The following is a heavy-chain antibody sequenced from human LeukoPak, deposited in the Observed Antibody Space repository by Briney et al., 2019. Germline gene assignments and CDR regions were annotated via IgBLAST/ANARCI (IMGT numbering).Heavy chain of an antibody. CDR3: ARDFRSSGDDLDY. J-gene: IGHJ4*02. D-gene: IGHD3-22*01. V-gene: IGHV3-48*01. CDR1: GFTFRIYR. CDR2: ISSSSTI. Sequence: PGGSLRLSCAASGFTFRIYRMNWVRQAPGKGLEWVSYISSSSTIYYADSVKGRFIISRDNAKNSLYLQMNSLRAEDTAVYYCARDFRSSGDDLDYWGQGTLVTVSS.